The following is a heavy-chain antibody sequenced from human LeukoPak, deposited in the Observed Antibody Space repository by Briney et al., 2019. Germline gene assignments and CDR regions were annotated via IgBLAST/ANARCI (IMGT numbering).Heavy chain of an antibody. CDR3: ARRTATWAFDI. J-gene: IGHJ3*02. CDR1: GYRFNAYW. CDR2: IYPVDSDT. D-gene: IGHD2-15*01. Sequence: GESLKISCKGSGYRFNAYWIAWVRQMPGKGLEWMGIIYPVDSDTRYSPSFQGQVTISADKSISTAYLQWSSLKASDTAIYYCARRTATWAFDIWGQGTMVTVSS. V-gene: IGHV5-51*01.